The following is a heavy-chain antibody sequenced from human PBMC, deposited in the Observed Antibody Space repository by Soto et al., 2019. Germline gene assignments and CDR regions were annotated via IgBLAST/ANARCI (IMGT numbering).Heavy chain of an antibody. D-gene: IGHD1-7*01. V-gene: IGHV1-58*01. CDR1: GFTFTSSA. J-gene: IGHJ4*02. CDR3: VAELELLGPSFDY. CDR2: IVVGSGNT. Sequence: SVKVSCKASGFTFTSSAVQWVRQARGQRLEWIGWIVVGSGNTNYAQKFQERVTITRDMSTSTAYMELSSLRSEDTAVYYCVAELELLGPSFDYWGQGTLVTVSS.